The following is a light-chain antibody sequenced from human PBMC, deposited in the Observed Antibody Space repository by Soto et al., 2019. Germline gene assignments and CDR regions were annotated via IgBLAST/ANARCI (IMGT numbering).Light chain of an antibody. Sequence: ENVLTQSPGTLSLSPGERATLSCRASQSISSSYLAWYQQKPGQPPRLLMYGASNRATGIPDRFSGSGSGTDVTLTISRLEPEDFADYYCQQYSGSPPLTFGGGTKVEIK. CDR1: QSISSSY. J-gene: IGKJ4*01. CDR2: GAS. CDR3: QQYSGSPPLT. V-gene: IGKV3-20*01.